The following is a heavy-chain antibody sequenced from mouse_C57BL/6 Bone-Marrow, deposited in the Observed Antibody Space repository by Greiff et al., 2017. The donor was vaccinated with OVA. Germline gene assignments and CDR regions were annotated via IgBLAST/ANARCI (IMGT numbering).Heavy chain of an antibody. CDR3: AIYYEDY. V-gene: IGHV5-6*01. D-gene: IGHD2-4*01. Sequence: EVKLMESGGDLVKPGGSLKLSCAASGFTFSSYGMSWVRQTPDKRLEWVATISSGGSYTYYPDSVKGRFTISRDNAKNTLYLQMSSLKSEDTAMYYCAIYYEDYWGQGTTLTVSS. CDR1: GFTFSSYG. CDR2: ISSGGSYT. J-gene: IGHJ2*01.